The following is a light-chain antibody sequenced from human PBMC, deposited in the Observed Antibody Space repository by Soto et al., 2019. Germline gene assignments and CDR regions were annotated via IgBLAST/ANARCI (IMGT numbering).Light chain of an antibody. CDR1: SSNIGAGYD. CDR2: GNN. V-gene: IGLV1-40*01. J-gene: IGLJ2*01. Sequence: QSVLTQPPSVSGAPGQRVTISCTGSSSNIGAGYDVHWYQQLPGTAPKLLIFGNNNRPSGVPDRFSGSKSGTSASLAITGLQAEDEADYYCLSYDSSLSGYVFGGGTKLTVL. CDR3: LSYDSSLSGYV.